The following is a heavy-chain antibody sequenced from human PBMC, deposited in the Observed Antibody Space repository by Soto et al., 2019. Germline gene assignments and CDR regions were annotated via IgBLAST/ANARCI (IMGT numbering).Heavy chain of an antibody. J-gene: IGHJ6*02. CDR1: GFTFSTYH. CDR2: IHSGGSRI. D-gene: IGHD4-17*01. Sequence: EVQLVESGGGLVQPGGSLILSCAASGFTFSTYHMNWVRQAPGKGLEWVSYIHSGGSRIYYADSVKGRFTISRDNAKNSLYLQINSLRAEDTAVYYCARDRSTVTTNYHYAMDVWGQGTTVTVSS. V-gene: IGHV3-48*03. CDR3: ARDRSTVTTNYHYAMDV.